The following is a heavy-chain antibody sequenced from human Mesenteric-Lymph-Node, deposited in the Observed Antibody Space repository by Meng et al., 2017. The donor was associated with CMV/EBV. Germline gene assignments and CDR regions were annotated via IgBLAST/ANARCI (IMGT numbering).Heavy chain of an antibody. CDR1: GFTFSSYS. V-gene: IGHV3-21*01. CDR2: MTGSGGAT. CDR3: ARDKLGTGAFDI. Sequence: GESLKISCAASGFTFSSYSMNWVRQAPGKGLEWVSGMTGSGGATYFADSVKGRFTISRDNAKNTLYLQMNSLRAEDTAVYYCARDKLGTGAFDIWGQGTMVTVSS. J-gene: IGHJ3*02. D-gene: IGHD7-27*01.